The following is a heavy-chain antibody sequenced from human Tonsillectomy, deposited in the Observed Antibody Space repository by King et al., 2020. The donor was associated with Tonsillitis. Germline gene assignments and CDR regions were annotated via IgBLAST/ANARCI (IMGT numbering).Heavy chain of an antibody. J-gene: IGHJ6*02. D-gene: IGHD3-3*01. CDR1: GFTFSSYG. Sequence: VQLVESGGGVVQPGRSLRLSCAASGFTFSSYGIHWVRQAPGKGLEWVAVISYDGSNKYYADSVKGRFTISRDNSKNTVYLQMNSLRAEDTAVYYCAKLTSPWSYYYYGMDVWGQGTTVTVSS. CDR3: AKLTSPWSYYYYGMDV. V-gene: IGHV3-30*18. CDR2: ISYDGSNK.